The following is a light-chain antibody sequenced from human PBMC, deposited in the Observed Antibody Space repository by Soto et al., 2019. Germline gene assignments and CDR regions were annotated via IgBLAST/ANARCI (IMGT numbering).Light chain of an antibody. Sequence: EIVLTQSPGTLSLSPGERATLSCRASQGLTSNFLAWYQQKPGQAPSLLIYGASTRATGIPARFSGSGSGTEFTLIISSLQSEDSAVYYCQQYNSWLWTFGQGTKVDIK. J-gene: IGKJ1*01. CDR1: QGLTSN. CDR3: QQYNSWLWT. V-gene: IGKV3-15*01. CDR2: GAS.